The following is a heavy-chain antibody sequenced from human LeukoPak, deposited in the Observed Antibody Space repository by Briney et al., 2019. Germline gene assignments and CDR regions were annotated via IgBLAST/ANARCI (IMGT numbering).Heavy chain of an antibody. CDR1: GYTFTSYY. CDR3: ARIRDGYNDAYDI. V-gene: IGHV1-46*01. J-gene: IGHJ3*02. Sequence: ASVKVSCKASGYTFTSYYMHWVRQAPGQGLEWMGTINPRGGSTSYALKFQGRVTMTRDMSTSTVYMELSSLRPEDTAIYYCARIRDGYNDAYDIWGQGTVVTVPS. CDR2: INPRGGST. D-gene: IGHD5-24*01.